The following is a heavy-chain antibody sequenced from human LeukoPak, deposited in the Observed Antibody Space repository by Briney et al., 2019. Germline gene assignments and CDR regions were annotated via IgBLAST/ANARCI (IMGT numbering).Heavy chain of an antibody. J-gene: IGHJ4*02. CDR1: GYTFTSFG. CDR2: ISAYNGNT. D-gene: IGHD5-12*01. CDR3: ARAKRWLQLGGIDY. V-gene: IGHV1-18*01. Sequence: GASVKVSCKASGYTFTSFGISWVRQAPGQGLEWMGWISAYNGNTNYAQKLQGRVTMTTDTSTSTAYMELRSLRSDDTAVYYYARAKRWLQLGGIDYWGQGTLVTVSS.